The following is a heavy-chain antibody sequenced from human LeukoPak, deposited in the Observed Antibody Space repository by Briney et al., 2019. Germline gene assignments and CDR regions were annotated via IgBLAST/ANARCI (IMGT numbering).Heavy chain of an antibody. D-gene: IGHD6-19*01. J-gene: IGHJ4*02. CDR3: ARSSDWGQFDY. CDR2: INSDGSST. CDR1: GFTFSSYW. Sequence: PGGSLRLSCAASGFTFSSYWMHWVRQAPGKGLVWVSRINSDGSSTSYADSVKGRFTISRDNAKNTLYLQMNSLRAEDTAVYYCARSSDWGQFDYWGQGTLVTVSS. V-gene: IGHV3-74*01.